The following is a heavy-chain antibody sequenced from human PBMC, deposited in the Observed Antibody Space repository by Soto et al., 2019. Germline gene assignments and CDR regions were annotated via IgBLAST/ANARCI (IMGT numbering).Heavy chain of an antibody. V-gene: IGHV1-69*01. D-gene: IGHD4-17*01. Sequence: QVQLVQSGAEVKKPGSSVKVSCKASGGTFSSYAISWVRQAPGQGLEWMGGIIPIFGTANYAQKFQGRVTITADESTSTPYMELSSLRSEDTAVYYCARVTVTTPHVRRLGGMDVWGQGTTVTVSS. CDR2: IIPIFGTA. J-gene: IGHJ6*02. CDR3: ARVTVTTPHVRRLGGMDV. CDR1: GGTFSSYA.